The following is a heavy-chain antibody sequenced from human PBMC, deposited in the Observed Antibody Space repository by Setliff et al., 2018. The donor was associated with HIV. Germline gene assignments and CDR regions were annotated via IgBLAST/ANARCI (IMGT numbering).Heavy chain of an antibody. CDR1: GYSISTGYY. CDR3: ARRGSGSPYFDY. V-gene: IGHV4-38-2*01. Sequence: KTSETLSLTCAVSGYSISTGYYWGWIRQPPGKGLEWIATIYHSGSTYYNPSLKSRVTISVDTSKNQFSLKLRSVTAADTAVYYCARRGSGSPYFDYWGQGTLVTVSS. D-gene: IGHD6-19*01. CDR2: IYHSGST. J-gene: IGHJ4*02.